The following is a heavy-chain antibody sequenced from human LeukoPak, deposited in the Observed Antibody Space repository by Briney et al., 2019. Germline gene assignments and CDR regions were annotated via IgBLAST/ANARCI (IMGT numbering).Heavy chain of an antibody. CDR2: IRGSGGST. Sequence: PRGSLRLSCAASGFTFSSYAMSWVRQPPGKGLEWVSTIRGSGGSTYYADSAKGRFTISRDNSKNTLYLQMNSLRAEDTAVYYCAKGGSYCSSSSCYAIFDYWGQGTLVTVSS. CDR1: GFTFSSYA. V-gene: IGHV3-23*01. CDR3: AKGGSYCSSSSCYAIFDY. J-gene: IGHJ4*02. D-gene: IGHD2-2*01.